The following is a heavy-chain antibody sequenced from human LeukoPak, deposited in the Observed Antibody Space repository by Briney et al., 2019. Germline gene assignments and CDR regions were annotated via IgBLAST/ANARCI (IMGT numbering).Heavy chain of an antibody. D-gene: IGHD5-12*01. Sequence: VASVRVSCKASGYTFTGYYMHWVRQAPGQGLEWMGWTNPNSGGTNYAQKFQGWVTMTRDTSISTAYMELSRLRSDDTAVYYCAREVRIQYSWWFDYWGQGTLVTVSS. V-gene: IGHV1-2*04. J-gene: IGHJ4*02. CDR3: AREVRIQYSWWFDY. CDR2: TNPNSGGT. CDR1: GYTFTGYY.